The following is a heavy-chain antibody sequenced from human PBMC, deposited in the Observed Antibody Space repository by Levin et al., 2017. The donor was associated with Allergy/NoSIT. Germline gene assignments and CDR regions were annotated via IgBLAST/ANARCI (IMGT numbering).Heavy chain of an antibody. CDR1: GFTFDDYA. CDR2: INWNSDTI. D-gene: IGHD5-18*01. CDR3: AKDEQGYSYGMSFYYYGLDG. J-gene: IGHJ6*02. V-gene: IGHV3-9*01. Sequence: SLKISCAASGFTFDDYAMHWVRQAPGKGLEWVSGINWNSDTIGYADSVKGRFTISRDNAKKSLFLQMNNLRAEDTALYYCAKDEQGYSYGMSFYYYGLDGWGQGTTVTVSS.